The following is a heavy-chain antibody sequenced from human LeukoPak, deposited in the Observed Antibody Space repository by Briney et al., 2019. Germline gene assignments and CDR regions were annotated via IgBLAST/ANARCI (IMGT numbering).Heavy chain of an antibody. D-gene: IGHD2-15*01. V-gene: IGHV4-34*01. CDR3: ARGSQLYCSGGSCHSGFDY. CDR2: ITHSGRT. Sequence: SETLSLTCAVSGGSFSDYYWSWIRQPPGKGLEWIGVITHSGRTNYNPSLKSRVTISVDTSKNQFSLKLSSVTAADTAVYYCARGSQLYCSGGSCHSGFDYWGQGTLVTVSS. CDR1: GGSFSDYY. J-gene: IGHJ4*02.